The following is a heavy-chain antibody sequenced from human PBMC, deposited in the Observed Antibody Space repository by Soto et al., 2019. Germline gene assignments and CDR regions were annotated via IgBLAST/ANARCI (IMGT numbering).Heavy chain of an antibody. CDR2: INPSGGST. CDR1: GYTFTDYY. Sequence: QVQLVQSGAEVKKPGASVKVSCKASGYTFTDYYIHWVRQAPGQGLEWMGMINPSGGSTDYAQKFRGRVTMTRDTSTGTVYMELSSLRSDDTAVYYCARPPVPGCINAVCYPFDYWGQGTLVTVSS. J-gene: IGHJ4*02. CDR3: ARPPVPGCINAVCYPFDY. D-gene: IGHD2-8*01. V-gene: IGHV1-46*01.